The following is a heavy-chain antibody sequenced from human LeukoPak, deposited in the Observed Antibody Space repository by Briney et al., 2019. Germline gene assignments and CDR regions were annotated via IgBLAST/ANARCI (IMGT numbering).Heavy chain of an antibody. CDR3: ARRSYSSTRPYFDY. D-gene: IGHD6-13*01. J-gene: IGHJ4*02. CDR1: GGSISSYY. V-gene: IGHV4-59*08. Sequence: SETLSLTCTVSGGSISSYYWSWIRQPPGKGLEWIGYIYYSGSTNYNPSLKSRVTISVDTSKNQFSLKLSSVTAADTAVYYCARRSYSSTRPYFDYWGQGTLVTVSS. CDR2: IYYSGST.